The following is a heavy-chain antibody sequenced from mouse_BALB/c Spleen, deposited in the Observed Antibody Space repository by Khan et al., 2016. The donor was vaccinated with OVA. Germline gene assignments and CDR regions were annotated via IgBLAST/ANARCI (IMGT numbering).Heavy chain of an antibody. CDR1: GYSFNSYY. CDR3: ARSRFAY. V-gene: IGHV1-31*01. Sequence: VQLKQSGPELMKPGASVKISCKASGYSFNSYYMHWVKQSHGKSLEWIGYIDPFNGLTSYNQKFKGKATLTVDKSYSTAYMHLSSLTSEESAVYYCARSRFAYWGQGTLVTVSA. CDR2: IDPFNGLT. J-gene: IGHJ3*01.